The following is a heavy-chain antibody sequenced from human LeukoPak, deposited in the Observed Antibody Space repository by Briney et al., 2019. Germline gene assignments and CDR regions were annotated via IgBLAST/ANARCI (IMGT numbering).Heavy chain of an antibody. Sequence: PGRSLRLSCAASGFTFSSYGMHWVRQAPGKGLEWVAVISYDGSNKYYADCVKGRFTISRDNSKNTLYLQMNSLRAEDTAVYYCAKDRGYCSSTSCYNYYYYGMDVWGKGTTVTVSS. V-gene: IGHV3-30*18. CDR1: GFTFSSYG. D-gene: IGHD2-2*01. J-gene: IGHJ6*04. CDR2: ISYDGSNK. CDR3: AKDRGYCSSTSCYNYYYYGMDV.